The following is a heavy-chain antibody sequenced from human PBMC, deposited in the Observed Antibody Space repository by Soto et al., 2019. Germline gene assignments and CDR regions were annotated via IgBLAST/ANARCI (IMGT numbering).Heavy chain of an antibody. CDR2: IYPGDSDT. J-gene: IGHJ6*02. CDR1: GYSFTSYW. D-gene: IGHD3-9*01. Sequence: EVQLVQSGAEVKKPGESLKISCKGSGYSFTSYWIGWVRQMPGKGLEWMGIIYPGDSDTRYSPSFQGQVTISADKSISTAYLQWSSLKASDTAMYYCARRRRYFDWLLFRGRGGMDVWGQGTTVTVSS. V-gene: IGHV5-51*01. CDR3: ARRRRYFDWLLFRGRGGMDV.